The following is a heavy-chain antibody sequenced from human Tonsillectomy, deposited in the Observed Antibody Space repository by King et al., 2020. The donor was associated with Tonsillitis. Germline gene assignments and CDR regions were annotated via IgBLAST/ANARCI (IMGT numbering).Heavy chain of an antibody. V-gene: IGHV5-51*01. CDR1: GYSFTTYW. D-gene: IGHD3-10*01. J-gene: IGHJ3*02. Sequence: VQLVESGAEVKKPGESLKISCKGSGYSFTTYWIGWVRQMPGKGLEWMGIIYPSDSDTRYSPSFQGQVSISADKSISTAYLQWSTLKASDTATYYCARLAYYFNSEGAFDMWGQGTMVTVSS. CDR2: IYPSDSDT. CDR3: ARLAYYFNSEGAFDM.